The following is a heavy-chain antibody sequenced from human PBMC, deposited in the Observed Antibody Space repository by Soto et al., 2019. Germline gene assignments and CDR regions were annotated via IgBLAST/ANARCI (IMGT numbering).Heavy chain of an antibody. Sequence: SETLSLTCIVSGGPISSSSCYWGWVRRPPGKGLEWIGSMYYSGNAYNTPSLNGRVTISVDTSKNQFSLKLTSVTAADTAVYYCARERPDGARLDPWGQGTLVTVSS. CDR1: GGPISSSSCY. D-gene: IGHD6-6*01. CDR2: MYYSGNA. J-gene: IGHJ5*02. V-gene: IGHV4-39*07. CDR3: ARERPDGARLDP.